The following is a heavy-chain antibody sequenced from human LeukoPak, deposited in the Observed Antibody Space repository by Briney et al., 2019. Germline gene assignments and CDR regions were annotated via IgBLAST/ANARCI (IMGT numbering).Heavy chain of an antibody. CDR2: INAGNGNT. CDR1: GYTFTSYA. J-gene: IGHJ5*02. V-gene: IGHV1-3*01. D-gene: IGHD1-26*01. Sequence: GASVKVSCKASGYTFTSYAMHWVRQAPGQRLEWMGRINAGNGNTKYSQKFQGRVTITRDTSASTAYMELRSLRSEDTAVYYCATRGGPWPKNRGSYHPGYWFDLWGQGTLVTVSS. CDR3: ATRGGPWPKNRGSYHPGYWFDL.